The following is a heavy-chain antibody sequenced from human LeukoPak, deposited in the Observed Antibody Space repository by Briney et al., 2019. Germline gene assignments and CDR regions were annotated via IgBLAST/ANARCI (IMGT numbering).Heavy chain of an antibody. CDR3: ARVRGYSYGLWTFDY. V-gene: IGHV1-69*13. D-gene: IGHD5-18*01. CDR2: IIPIFGTA. J-gene: IGHJ4*02. CDR1: GGTFSSYA. Sequence: SVKVSCKASGGTFSSYAISWVRQAPGQGLEWMGGIIPIFGTANYAQKFQGRVTITADESTSTAYMELSSLRSEDTAVYYRARVRGYSYGLWTFDYWGQGTLVTVSS.